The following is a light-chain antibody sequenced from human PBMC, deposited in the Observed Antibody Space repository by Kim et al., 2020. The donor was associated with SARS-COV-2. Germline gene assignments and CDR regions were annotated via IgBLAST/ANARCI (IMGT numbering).Light chain of an antibody. CDR2: AAS. J-gene: IGKJ3*01. CDR1: QGISNY. CDR3: QKYNSALFT. Sequence: ASVRDRVTIKCRASQGISNYLAWYQQKPGKVPKLLIYAASTLQSGVPSRFSGSGSGTDFTLTISSLQPEDVATYYCQKYNSALFTFGPGTKVDIK. V-gene: IGKV1-27*01.